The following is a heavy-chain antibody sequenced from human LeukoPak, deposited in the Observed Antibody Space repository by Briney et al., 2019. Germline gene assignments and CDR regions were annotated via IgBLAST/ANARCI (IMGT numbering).Heavy chain of an antibody. CDR2: IYTSGST. J-gene: IGHJ5*02. D-gene: IGHD1-26*01. CDR1: GGSISSYY. V-gene: IGHV4-4*07. Sequence: SETLSLTCTVSGGSISSYYWSWIRQPAGKGLEWIGRIYTSGSTNYNPSLKSRVTMSVDTSKNQFSLKLSSVTAADTAVYYCARIQVGARFNWFDPWGQGTLVTVSS. CDR3: ARIQVGARFNWFDP.